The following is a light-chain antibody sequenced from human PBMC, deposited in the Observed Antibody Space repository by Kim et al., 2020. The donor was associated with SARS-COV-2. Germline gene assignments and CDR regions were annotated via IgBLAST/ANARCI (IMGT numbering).Light chain of an antibody. CDR1: QSVSSN. CDR3: QQYNNWPPLT. V-gene: IGKV3-15*01. CDR2: GAS. J-gene: IGKJ4*01. Sequence: SPGERATLSCRASQSVSSNLAWYQQKPGQAPRLLIYGASTRATGIPARFSGSGSGTEFTLIISSLQSEDFAVYYCQQYNNWPPLTFGGGTKLEI.